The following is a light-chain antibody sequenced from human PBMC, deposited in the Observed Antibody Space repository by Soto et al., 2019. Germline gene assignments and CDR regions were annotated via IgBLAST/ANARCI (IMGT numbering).Light chain of an antibody. J-gene: IGKJ5*01. Sequence: EIVLTQSPGTLSLSPGERATLSCRASQSVTSNYLAWYQQKPGRAPGLLIYDTSTRASGVPDRFSGSGSGTDFTLTISRLEPEDFAVYYCQQSYSTSITFGQGTRLEIK. CDR2: DTS. CDR3: QQSYSTSIT. CDR1: QSVTSNY. V-gene: IGKV3D-20*02.